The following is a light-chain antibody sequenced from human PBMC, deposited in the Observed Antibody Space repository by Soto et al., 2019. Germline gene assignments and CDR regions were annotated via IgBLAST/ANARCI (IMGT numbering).Light chain of an antibody. CDR2: DAS. CDR1: QSISSW. J-gene: IGKJ1*01. Sequence: IQMTQSPSTLSASLGDRITITCRASQSISSWLAWYQQKPGKAPKLLIYDASSLESGVPSRFSGSGSGTEFTLTITSLQPDDFATYYCQQYNSYPWTFGQGTDVDI. CDR3: QQYNSYPWT. V-gene: IGKV1-5*01.